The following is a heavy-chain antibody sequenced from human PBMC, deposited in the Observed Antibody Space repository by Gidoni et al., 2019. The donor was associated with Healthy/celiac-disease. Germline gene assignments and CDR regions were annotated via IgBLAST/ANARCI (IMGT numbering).Heavy chain of an antibody. CDR3: ARRTNYPHGYFDL. D-gene: IGHD1-1*01. Sequence: QVQLVQSGAEVKKPGSSVKVSCKASGGTFSSSAISWVGQAPGQGLEWMGGIIPIIGTATYEQKFQDRGTITADESTSTAYMELSSLRSEDAAVYYCARRTNYPHGYFDLWGRGTLVTVSS. CDR1: GGTFSSSA. CDR2: IIPIIGTA. J-gene: IGHJ2*01. V-gene: IGHV1-69*01.